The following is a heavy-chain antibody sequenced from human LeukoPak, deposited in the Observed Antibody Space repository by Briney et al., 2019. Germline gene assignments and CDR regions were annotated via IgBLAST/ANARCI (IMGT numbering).Heavy chain of an antibody. V-gene: IGHV1-18*04. CDR3: ARVLQYYDFSGNWFDP. CDR1: GYTFTGYY. J-gene: IGHJ5*02. D-gene: IGHD3-3*01. CDR2: ISAYNGNT. Sequence: ASVKVSCKASGYTFTGYYMHWVRQAPGQGLEWMGWISAYNGNTNYAQKLQGRVTMTTDTSTSTAYMELRSLRSDDTAVYYCARVLQYYDFSGNWFDPWGQGTLVTVSS.